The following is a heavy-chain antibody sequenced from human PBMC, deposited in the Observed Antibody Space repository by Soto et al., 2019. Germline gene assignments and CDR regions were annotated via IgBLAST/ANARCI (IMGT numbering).Heavy chain of an antibody. CDR1: GFTFSSYG. J-gene: IGHJ4*02. D-gene: IGHD2-8*02. V-gene: IGHV3-30*03. CDR3: TGEVASGY. CDR2: ISKDGSVK. Sequence: QVQLVESGGGVVQPGRSLRLSCAASGFTFSSYGMHWVRQAPGKGLEWVAVISKDGSVKYYADSVKGRFTISRDNSQNTLYLQMNRLGAEETAVDYCTGEVASGYWGQGTLVTVSS.